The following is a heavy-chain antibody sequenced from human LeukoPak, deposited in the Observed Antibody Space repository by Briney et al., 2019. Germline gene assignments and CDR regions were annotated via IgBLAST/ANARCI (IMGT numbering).Heavy chain of an antibody. J-gene: IGHJ6*03. CDR2: IWFDGSNK. CDR1: GFTFSSYG. V-gene: IGHV3-30*02. Sequence: PGGSLRLSCAASGFTFSSYGMHWVRQTPGKGLEWVAFIWFDGSNKYHADSVKGRFTISRDNSKNTLYLQMNSLRAEDTAVYYCAKVWDCGGDRWTNSYYMDVWGKGTTVTVSS. D-gene: IGHD2-21*02. CDR3: AKVWDCGGDRWTNSYYMDV.